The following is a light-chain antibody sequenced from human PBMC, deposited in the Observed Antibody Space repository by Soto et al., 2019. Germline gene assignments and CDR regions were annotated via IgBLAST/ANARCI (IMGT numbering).Light chain of an antibody. Sequence: DIQMTQSPSTLSASVGDRVTTTCRASQSISTGLGWYQQKPGKAPKLLIYDASSLESGVPSRFSGSGSGTEFTLTISSLQPDDFATYYCQQYNSYPWTFGQGTKVDIK. CDR2: DAS. V-gene: IGKV1-5*01. J-gene: IGKJ1*01. CDR3: QQYNSYPWT. CDR1: QSISTG.